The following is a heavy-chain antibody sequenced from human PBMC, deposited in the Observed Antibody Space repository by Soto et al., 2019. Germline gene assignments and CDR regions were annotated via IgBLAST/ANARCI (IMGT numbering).Heavy chain of an antibody. CDR3: ARWAVAGQYYYYYYGMDV. J-gene: IGHJ6*02. CDR2: IYYSGST. D-gene: IGHD6-19*01. V-gene: IGHV4-39*01. CDR1: GGSISSSSYY. Sequence: SETLSLTCTVSGGSISSSSYYWGWIRQPPGKGLEWIGSIYYSGSTYYNPSLKSRVTISVDTSKNQFSLKLSSVTAADTAVYYCARWAVAGQYYYYYYGMDVWGQGTTVT.